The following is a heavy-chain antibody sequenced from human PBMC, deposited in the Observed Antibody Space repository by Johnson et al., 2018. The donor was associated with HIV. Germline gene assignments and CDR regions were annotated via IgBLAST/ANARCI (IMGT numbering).Heavy chain of an antibody. CDR1: GFTFSSYA. CDR2: ISYDGSNK. D-gene: IGHD4-17*01. V-gene: IGHV3-30-3*01. Sequence: QVQLVESGGGVVQPGGSLRLSCAASGFTFSSYAMHWVRQAPGKGLEWVAVISYDGSNKYYADSVKGRFTISSDNSKNTLYLQMNSLRAEDTAVYYCARELEFGDLRKNDAFDIWGQGTMVTVSS. J-gene: IGHJ3*02. CDR3: ARELEFGDLRKNDAFDI.